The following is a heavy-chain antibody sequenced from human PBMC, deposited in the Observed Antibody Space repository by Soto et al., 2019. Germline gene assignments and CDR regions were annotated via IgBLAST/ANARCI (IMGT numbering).Heavy chain of an antibody. CDR1: GGSISSYY. Sequence: SETLSLTCTVSGGSISSYYWSWIRQPPGKGLEWIGYIYYSGSTNYNPSLKSRVTISVDTSKNQFSLKLSSVTAADTAVYYCAREALRYFDWLLAPGAGYGMDVWGQGTTVTSP. CDR3: AREALRYFDWLLAPGAGYGMDV. CDR2: IYYSGST. V-gene: IGHV4-59*01. D-gene: IGHD3-9*01. J-gene: IGHJ6*02.